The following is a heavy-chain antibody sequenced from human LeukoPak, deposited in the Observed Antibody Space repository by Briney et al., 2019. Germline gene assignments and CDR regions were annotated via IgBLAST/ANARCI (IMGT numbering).Heavy chain of an antibody. D-gene: IGHD6-13*01. CDR2: ISYDGSNK. J-gene: IGHJ4*02. V-gene: IGHV3-30-3*01. CDR3: ARDQRGRAAAGTYFDY. Sequence: GGSLRLSCAASGFTFSSYAMHWVRQAPGKGLEWVAVISYDGSNKYYADSVKGRFTISRDNSKNTLYLQMNSLRAEDTAVHYCARDQRGRAAAGTYFDYWGQGTLVTVSS. CDR1: GFTFSSYA.